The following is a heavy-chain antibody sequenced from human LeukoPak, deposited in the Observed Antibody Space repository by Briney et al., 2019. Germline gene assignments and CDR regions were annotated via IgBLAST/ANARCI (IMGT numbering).Heavy chain of an antibody. J-gene: IGHJ6*03. CDR1: GGSISSYY. V-gene: IGHV4-59*01. CDR2: IYYSGST. Sequence: PPETLSLTCTVSGGSISSYYWSWIRQPPGKGLEWIGYIYYSGSTNYNPSLKSRVTTSVDTSKNQFSLKLSSVTAADTAVYYCAGSYGFAYYYYMDVWGKGTTVTVSS. CDR3: AGSYGFAYYYYMDV. D-gene: IGHD1-26*01.